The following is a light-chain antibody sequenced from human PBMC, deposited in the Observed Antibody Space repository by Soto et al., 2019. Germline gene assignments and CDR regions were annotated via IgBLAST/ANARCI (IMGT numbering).Light chain of an antibody. V-gene: IGKV1-5*01. CDR2: DAS. CDR1: QSISSW. CDR3: QQYDTFWT. Sequence: TQMTKSPSTLSASVGDRVTITCGASQSISSWLAWYQQKPGKAPKLLIYDASNLESGVPSRFSGSGSGTEFTLTISSLQPDDFATYYCQQYDTFWTFGQGTKADIK. J-gene: IGKJ1*01.